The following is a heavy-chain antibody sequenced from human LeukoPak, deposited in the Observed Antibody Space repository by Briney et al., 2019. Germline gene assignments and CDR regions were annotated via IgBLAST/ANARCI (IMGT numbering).Heavy chain of an antibody. CDR2: IYSGGST. Sequence: PGGSLRLSCAASGFTVSSNYMSWVRQAPGKGLEWVSVIYSGGSTYYADSVKGRFTISRDNSKNTLYLQMNSLRAEDTAVYYCARDGSGSYYSRYYYYMDVWGKGTTVTISS. J-gene: IGHJ6*03. CDR1: GFTVSSNY. CDR3: ARDGSGSYYSRYYYYMDV. D-gene: IGHD3-10*01. V-gene: IGHV3-53*01.